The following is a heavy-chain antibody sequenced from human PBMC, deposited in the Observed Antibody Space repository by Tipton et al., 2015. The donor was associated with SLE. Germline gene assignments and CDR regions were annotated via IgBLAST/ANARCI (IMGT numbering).Heavy chain of an antibody. D-gene: IGHD6-19*01. V-gene: IGHV4-39*07. CDR2: INYSGST. CDR3: ARDKLSGWYPRYFDL. Sequence: TLSLTCTVSGGSISSSSYYWGWIRQPPGKGLEWIGEINYSGSTYYNPSLKSRVTISVDTSKNQFSLKLSSVTAADTAVYYCARDKLSGWYPRYFDLWGRGTLVTVSS. CDR1: GGSISSSSYY. J-gene: IGHJ2*01.